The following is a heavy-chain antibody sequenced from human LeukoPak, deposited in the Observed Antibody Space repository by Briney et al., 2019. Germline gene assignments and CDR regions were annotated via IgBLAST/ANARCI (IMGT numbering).Heavy chain of an antibody. V-gene: IGHV3-7*05. CDR3: ARNGFVWASGIDYGWFDS. Sequence: GGSLRLSCAASGFTFSKYWMSWVRQAPGKGLEWVANIKQDGSDKSYVGSVRGRFTVARDTAKNLLYLQMNNLRAEDTAVYYCARNGFVWASGIDYGWFDSWGQGTLVTVSS. D-gene: IGHD4-17*01. CDR2: IKQDGSDK. J-gene: IGHJ5*01. CDR1: GFTFSKYW.